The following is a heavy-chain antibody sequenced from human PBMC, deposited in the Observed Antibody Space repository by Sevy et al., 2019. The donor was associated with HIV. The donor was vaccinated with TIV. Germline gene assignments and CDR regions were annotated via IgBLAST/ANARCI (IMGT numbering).Heavy chain of an antibody. D-gene: IGHD3-10*01. CDR1: QFNFDTYA. Sequence: GGSLRLSCVAPQFNFDTYAKHWVRQAPGKGLEWVAMIWYDGSSKDYAESVKGRFAISRDNSQNTAFLQMNSLRAEDTGVYYCATNMVHAGAYDSYFNFWGQGSLVTVSS. CDR2: IWYDGSSK. CDR3: ATNMVHAGAYDSYFNF. J-gene: IGHJ4*02. V-gene: IGHV3-33*01.